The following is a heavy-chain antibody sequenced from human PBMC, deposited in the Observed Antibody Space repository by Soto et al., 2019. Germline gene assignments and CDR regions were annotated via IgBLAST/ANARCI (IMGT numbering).Heavy chain of an antibody. CDR3: ATLPYSSNWSPGGYYYYGMDV. Sequence: GGSLRLSCAASGFTFSSYWMHWVRQAPGKGLVWVSRINSDGSSTSYADSVKGRFTISRDNAKNTLYLQMNSLRAEDTAVYYCATLPYSSNWSPGGYYYYGMDVWGQGTTVTVSS. V-gene: IGHV3-74*01. CDR1: GFTFSSYW. CDR2: INSDGSST. J-gene: IGHJ6*02. D-gene: IGHD6-13*01.